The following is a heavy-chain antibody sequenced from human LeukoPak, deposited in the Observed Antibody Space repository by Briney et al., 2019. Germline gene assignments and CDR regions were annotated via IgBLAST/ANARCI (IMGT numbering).Heavy chain of an antibody. Sequence: GGSLRLSCAASGFTFSSYAMSWVRQAPGKGLEWVSAISGSGGSTYYADSVKGRFTIPRDNSKNTLYLQMNSLRAEDTAVYYCASTAIVTEWYFDYWGQGTLVTVSS. V-gene: IGHV3-23*01. J-gene: IGHJ4*02. CDR3: ASTAIVTEWYFDY. CDR1: GFTFSSYA. D-gene: IGHD5-18*01. CDR2: ISGSGGST.